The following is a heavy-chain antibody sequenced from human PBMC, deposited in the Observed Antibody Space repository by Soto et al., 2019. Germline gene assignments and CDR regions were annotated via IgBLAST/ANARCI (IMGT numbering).Heavy chain of an antibody. CDR3: APDYGDYRWFDP. Sequence: ASVKVSCKASGYTFTGYYMHWVRQAPGQGLEWMGWINPNSGGTNYAQKFQGRVTVTRDTSISTAYMELSRLRSDDTAVYYCAPDYGDYRWFDPWGQGTLVTVSS. CDR2: INPNSGGT. J-gene: IGHJ5*02. CDR1: GYTFTGYY. D-gene: IGHD4-17*01. V-gene: IGHV1-2*02.